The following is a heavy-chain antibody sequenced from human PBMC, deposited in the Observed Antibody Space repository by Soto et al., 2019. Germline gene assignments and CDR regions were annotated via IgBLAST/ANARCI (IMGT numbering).Heavy chain of an antibody. D-gene: IGHD3-22*01. J-gene: IGHJ4*02. V-gene: IGHV3-23*01. CDR2: ISGSGGST. Sequence: GGSLRLSCAASGFTFSSYAMSWVRQAPGKGLEWVSVISGSGGSTHYADSVKGRSTISRDNSKNTLYLQVNSLRAEDTAVYYCAKEADISGYHPDYWGQGTQVTVYS. CDR3: AKEADISGYHPDY. CDR1: GFTFSSYA.